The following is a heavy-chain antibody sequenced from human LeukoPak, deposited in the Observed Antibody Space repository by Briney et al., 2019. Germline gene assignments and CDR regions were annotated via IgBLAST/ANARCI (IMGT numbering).Heavy chain of an antibody. V-gene: IGHV3-21*01. J-gene: IGHJ6*02. CDR3: AREVIAAYYYYGMDV. Sequence: PGGSLRLSCAASGFTFSSYSMNWVRQAPGKGLEWVSSISSSSSYIYYADSVKGRFTISRDNAKNSLYLQMNSLRAEDTAVYYCAREVIAAYYYYGMDVWGQGTTVTVSS. D-gene: IGHD3-16*02. CDR1: GFTFSSYS. CDR2: ISSSSSYI.